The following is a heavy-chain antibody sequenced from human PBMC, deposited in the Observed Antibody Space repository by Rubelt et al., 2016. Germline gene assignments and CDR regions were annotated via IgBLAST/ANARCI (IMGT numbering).Heavy chain of an antibody. J-gene: IGHJ6*03. V-gene: IGHV4-34*01. CDR1: GGSFSGYY. Sequence: QMQLQQWGAGLLKPSEALSLTCVVNGGSFSGYYWSWIRQPPGRGLEWIGEINHGGSANYNPSLTSRVTISVDASQNHFSLKLSSVTAAETAVYYCARGHPSRRHMDVWGKGTTVTVSS. CDR2: INHGGSA. CDR3: ARGHPSRRHMDV.